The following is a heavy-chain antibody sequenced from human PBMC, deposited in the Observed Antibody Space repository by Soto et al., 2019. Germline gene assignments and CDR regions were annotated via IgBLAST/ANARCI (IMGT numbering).Heavy chain of an antibody. D-gene: IGHD3-9*01. CDR2: IYPGDSDT. CDR1: GYSFTSYW. V-gene: IGHV5-51*01. CDR3: ARLGYDILTGYYFPNWFDP. J-gene: IGHJ5*02. Sequence: GESLKISCKGSGYSFTSYWIGWVRQMPGKGLEWMGIIYPGDSDTRYSPSFQGQVTISADKSISTAYLQWSSLKASDTAIYYCARLGYDILTGYYFPNWFDPWGQGTLVTVSS.